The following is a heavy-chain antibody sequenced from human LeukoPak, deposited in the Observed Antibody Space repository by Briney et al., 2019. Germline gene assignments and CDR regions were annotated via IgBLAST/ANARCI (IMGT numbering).Heavy chain of an antibody. CDR3: ARYRSEALRYFDDAMDV. J-gene: IGHJ6*02. Sequence: GGSLRLSCAASGFIVSSNYMSWVRQAPGKGLERVAVIYSGGSTYYADSVEGRFTISRDNSKNTLYLQMNSLRAEDTAVYYCARYRSEALRYFDDAMDVWGQGTTVTVSS. CDR1: GFIVSSNY. V-gene: IGHV3-53*01. D-gene: IGHD3-9*01. CDR2: IYSGGST.